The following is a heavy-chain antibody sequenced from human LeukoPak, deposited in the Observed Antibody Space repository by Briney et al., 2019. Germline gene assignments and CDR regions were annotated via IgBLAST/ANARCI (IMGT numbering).Heavy chain of an antibody. J-gene: IGHJ4*02. CDR2: IKQDGSEK. D-gene: IGHD3-22*01. Sequence: GGSLRLSCTAPGFSFSGYGMHWVRQAPGKGLEWVANIKQDGSEKYYVDSVKGRFTISRDNAKNSLYLRMNSLRAEDTAVYYCARALHWDYDSSGYYYWGQGTLVTVSS. V-gene: IGHV3-7*01. CDR3: ARALHWDYDSSGYYY. CDR1: GFSFSGYG.